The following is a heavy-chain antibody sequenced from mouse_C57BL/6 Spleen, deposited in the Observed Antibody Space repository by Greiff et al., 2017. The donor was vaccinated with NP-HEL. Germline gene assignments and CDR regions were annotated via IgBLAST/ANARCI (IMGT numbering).Heavy chain of an antibody. CDR1: GYSFTGYY. CDR3: ARSPYGNYPFDY. Sequence: VQLQQSGPELVKPGASVKISCKASGYSFTGYYMNWVKQSPEKSLEWIGEITPSTGGTTYNQKFKAKATLTVDKSSSTAYMQLKSLTSEDSAVYYVARSPYGNYPFDYWGQGTTLTVSS. CDR2: ITPSTGGT. J-gene: IGHJ2*01. D-gene: IGHD2-1*01. V-gene: IGHV1-42*01.